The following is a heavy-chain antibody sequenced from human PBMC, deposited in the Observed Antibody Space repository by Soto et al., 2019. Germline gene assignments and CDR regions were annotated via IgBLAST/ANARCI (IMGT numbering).Heavy chain of an antibody. Sequence: QVQLVQSGAEVKKPGSSVKVSCKASGGTFSSYAISWVRQAPGQGLEWMGGIIPIFGTANYAQKCQGRVTITSDESTSTAYMELSSRRSEDTAVYYCASTGVDSGYDPSGWADYWGQGTLVTVSS. D-gene: IGHD5-12*01. J-gene: IGHJ4*02. CDR1: GGTFSSYA. V-gene: IGHV1-69*01. CDR2: IIPIFGTA. CDR3: ASTGVDSGYDPSGWADY.